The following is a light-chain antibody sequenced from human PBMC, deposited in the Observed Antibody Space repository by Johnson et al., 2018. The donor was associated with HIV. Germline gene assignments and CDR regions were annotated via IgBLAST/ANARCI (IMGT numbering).Light chain of an antibody. CDR2: ENN. J-gene: IGLJ1*01. CDR3: GTWDSSLSAGF. Sequence: QSVLTQPPSVSAAPGQKVTISCSGSSSDMGNYAVSWYQQLPGTAPKLLIYENNKRPSGIPDRFSGSTSGTSATLGLTGLQTGDEADYYCGTWDSSLSAGFFGTGTKVTVL. V-gene: IGLV1-51*02. CDR1: SSDMGNYA.